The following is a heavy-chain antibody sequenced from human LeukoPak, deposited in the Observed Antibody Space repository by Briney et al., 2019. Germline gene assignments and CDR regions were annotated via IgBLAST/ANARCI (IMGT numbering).Heavy chain of an antibody. CDR3: ARPLGYCSGGSCYFDAFDI. V-gene: IGHV4-39*01. D-gene: IGHD2-15*01. CDR2: IYYSVSP. J-gene: IGHJ3*02. Sequence: PSETLSLTCTVSGGSISSSSYYWGWIRQPPGKWLEWLGSIYYSVSPYYHPSLKSQATLSVDTSKNQFSLKLSSVTAADTAVYYCARPLGYCSGGSCYFDAFDIWGQGTMVTVSS. CDR1: GGSISSSSYY.